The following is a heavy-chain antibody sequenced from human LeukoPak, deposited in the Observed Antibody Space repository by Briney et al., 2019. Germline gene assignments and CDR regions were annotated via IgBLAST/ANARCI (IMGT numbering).Heavy chain of an antibody. CDR2: IIPIFGTA. CDR3: AREREGSGWHGADY. Sequence: GASVKVSCKASGGTFSIYAISWVRQAPGQGLEWMGGIIPIFGTANYAQKFQGRVTITADESTSTAYMELSSLRSEDTAVYYCAREREGSGWHGADYWGQGTLVTVSS. J-gene: IGHJ4*02. D-gene: IGHD6-19*01. V-gene: IGHV1-69*13. CDR1: GGTFSIYA.